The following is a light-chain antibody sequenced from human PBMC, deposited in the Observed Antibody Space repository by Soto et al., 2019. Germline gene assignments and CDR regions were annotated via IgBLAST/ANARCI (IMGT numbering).Light chain of an antibody. J-gene: IGKJ1*01. Sequence: EIVLTQSPGTLSLSPGERATLSCRASQSVSSSYLAWYQQKPGQDPRLLIYGASSRATGIPDRFSGSGSGTDFTLTISRLEPEDFAVYYCQQYGSSRTFGQGTKVEIK. CDR3: QQYGSSRT. CDR1: QSVSSSY. V-gene: IGKV3-20*01. CDR2: GAS.